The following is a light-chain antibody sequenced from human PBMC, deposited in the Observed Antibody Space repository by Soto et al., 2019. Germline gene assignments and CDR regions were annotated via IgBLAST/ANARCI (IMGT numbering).Light chain of an antibody. CDR1: QSVSSN. V-gene: IGKV3-15*01. CDR3: QQYNNCPYT. J-gene: IGKJ2*01. CDR2: GAS. Sequence: EIVMTQSPVTLSVSPGERAALSCRASQSVSSNFAWYQQRPGQAPRLLIYGASTRATGIPARVSGSGSGTEFTLTISSLQSEDFAVYYCQQYNNCPYTFGQGTKLEIK.